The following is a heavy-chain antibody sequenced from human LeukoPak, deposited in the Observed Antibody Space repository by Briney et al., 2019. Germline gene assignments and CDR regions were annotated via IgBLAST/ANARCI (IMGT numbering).Heavy chain of an antibody. Sequence: GGSLRLSCAASGFTFSSYAMSWVRRAPGKGLEWVSAISGSGGSTYYADSVKGRFTISRDNSENTLYLQMNSLRAEDTAVYYCAKDARFLEWLFQYWGQGTLVTVSS. V-gene: IGHV3-23*01. D-gene: IGHD3-3*01. CDR2: ISGSGGST. CDR1: GFTFSSYA. CDR3: AKDARFLEWLFQY. J-gene: IGHJ4*02.